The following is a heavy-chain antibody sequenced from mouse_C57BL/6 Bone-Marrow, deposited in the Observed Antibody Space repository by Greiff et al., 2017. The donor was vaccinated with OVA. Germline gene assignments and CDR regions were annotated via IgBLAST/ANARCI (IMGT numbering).Heavy chain of an antibody. J-gene: IGHJ4*01. V-gene: IGHV1-52*01. CDR1: GYTFTSYW. CDR3: ARGLGPYAMDY. CDR2: IDPSDSET. Sequence: VQLQQSGAELVRPGSSVKLSCKASGYTFTSYWMHWVKQRPIQGLEWIGNIDPSDSETHYNQKFKDKATLTVDKSSSTAYMQLSSLTSEDSAVYYCARGLGPYAMDYWGQGTSVTVSS. D-gene: IGHD3-3*01.